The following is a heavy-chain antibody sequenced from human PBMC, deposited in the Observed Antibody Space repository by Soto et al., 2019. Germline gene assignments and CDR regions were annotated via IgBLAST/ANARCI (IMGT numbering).Heavy chain of an antibody. CDR3: ATRVLGDYPGNHHYALAF. V-gene: IGHV5-51*01. Sequence: PGESLKISCKGSGYSFTSYWIGWVRQMPGKGLEWMGIIYPGDSDTRYSPSFQGQVTISADKSISTAYLQWNSLKASDTAMYYCATRVLGDYPGNHHYALAFWGQGSSVPV. J-gene: IGHJ6*02. D-gene: IGHD2-21*01. CDR1: GYSFTSYW. CDR2: IYPGDSDT.